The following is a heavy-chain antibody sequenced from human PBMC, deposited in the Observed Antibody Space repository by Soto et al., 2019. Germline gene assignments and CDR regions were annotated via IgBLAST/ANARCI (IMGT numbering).Heavy chain of an antibody. CDR1: GFTFSTYW. V-gene: IGHV3-7*01. J-gene: IGHJ4*02. CDR2: IKQDGSEK. D-gene: IGHD5-12*01. CDR3: ASQRRDGYFGDY. Sequence: GGSLRLSCVGSGFTFSTYWMTWVRQAPGKGLEWVANIKQDGSEKHYVDSVKGRFTISRDNPKNSLYLQMNSLRAEDTAVYYCASQRRDGYFGDYWGQGTLVTVSS.